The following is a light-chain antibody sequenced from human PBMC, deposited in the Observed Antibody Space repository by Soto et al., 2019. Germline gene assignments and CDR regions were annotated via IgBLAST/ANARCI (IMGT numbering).Light chain of an antibody. J-gene: IGKJ3*01. Sequence: EIVMTQSPATVSVSPWERATRSCRASQSVYNNLAWYQQKPGQAPRLLIYGASNRATGIPARFSGSGSGTEFTITISSLQSEDFAVYFCQQYNNWPPVTFGPVTKVEIK. CDR3: QQYNNWPPVT. CDR1: QSVYNN. V-gene: IGKV3-15*01. CDR2: GAS.